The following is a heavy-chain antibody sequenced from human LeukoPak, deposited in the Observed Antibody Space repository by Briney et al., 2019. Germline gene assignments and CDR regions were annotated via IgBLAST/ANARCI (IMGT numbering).Heavy chain of an antibody. J-gene: IGHJ4*02. Sequence: SETLSLTCAVYGGSFSGYYWSWIRQPPGKGLEWIGEINHSGGTNYNPSLKSRVTISVDTSKNQFSLKLSSVTAADTAVYYCASFPDYCSSTSCYWRYWGQGTLVTVSS. V-gene: IGHV4-34*01. D-gene: IGHD2-2*01. CDR2: INHSGGT. CDR3: ASFPDYCSSTSCYWRY. CDR1: GGSFSGYY.